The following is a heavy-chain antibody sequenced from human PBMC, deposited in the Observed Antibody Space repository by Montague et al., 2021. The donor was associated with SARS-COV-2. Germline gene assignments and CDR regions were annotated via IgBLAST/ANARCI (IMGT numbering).Heavy chain of an antibody. CDR1: GFTFSTYS. CDR3: ARQLDTAMVGGSYYYGMDV. D-gene: IGHD5-18*01. CDR2: ISSSSSYI. V-gene: IGHV3-21*01. J-gene: IGHJ6*02. Sequence: SLRLSCAVSGFTFSTYSMNWVRQAPGKGLEWVSSISSSSSYIYYAGSVKGRFTISRDNAKNSLYLQMNSLRAEDTAVYYCARQLDTAMVGGSYYYGMDVWGQGTTVTVSS.